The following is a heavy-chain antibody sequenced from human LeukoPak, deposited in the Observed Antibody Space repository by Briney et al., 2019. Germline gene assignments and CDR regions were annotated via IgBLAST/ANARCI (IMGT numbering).Heavy chain of an antibody. CDR2: ISGSGGST. V-gene: IGHV3-23*01. J-gene: IGHJ4*02. CDR3: AKRCGGDCYSYFDY. D-gene: IGHD2-21*02. CDR1: GFTFSSYA. Sequence: GGSLRLSCAASGFTFSSYAMSWVRPAPGKGLEWVSAISGSGGSTYYADSVKGRFTISRDNSKNTLYLQMNSLRAEDTAVYYCAKRCGGDCYSYFDYWGQGTLVTVSS.